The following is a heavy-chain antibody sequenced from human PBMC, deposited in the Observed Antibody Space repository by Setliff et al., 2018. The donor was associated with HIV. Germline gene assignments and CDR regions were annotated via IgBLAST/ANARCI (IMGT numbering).Heavy chain of an antibody. J-gene: IGHJ4*02. Sequence: ASVKVSCKASGYTFTSYGISWVRQAPGQGLEWLGVINPSGGSTSYAQKLQGRVTMTTDTSTSTAYMELRSLRSDDTAVYYCARANYDILTAFEGEWDYWGQGTLVTVSS. CDR3: ARANYDILTAFEGEWDY. D-gene: IGHD3-9*01. CDR1: GYTFTSYG. V-gene: IGHV1-18*01. CDR2: INPSGGST.